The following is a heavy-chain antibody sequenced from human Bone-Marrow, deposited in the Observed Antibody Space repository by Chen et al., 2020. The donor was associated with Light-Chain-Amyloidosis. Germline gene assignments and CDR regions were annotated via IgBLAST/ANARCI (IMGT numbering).Heavy chain of an antibody. CDR1: GCTFRTKG. J-gene: IGHJ6*02. CDR2: ISYDGNNQ. CDR3: AKDLQTYGDYDYYYYGLDV. Sequence: QVQLVEWGGGVVKPGKARRLTCAAAGCTFRTKGMHWVRQAPGKGLEWVALISYDGNNQYYSDSVKGRFTISRDNSKNTVYLQMNSLRLEDTALYYCAKDLQTYGDYDYYYYGLDVWGQGTAVTVSS. D-gene: IGHD4-17*01. V-gene: IGHV3-30*18.